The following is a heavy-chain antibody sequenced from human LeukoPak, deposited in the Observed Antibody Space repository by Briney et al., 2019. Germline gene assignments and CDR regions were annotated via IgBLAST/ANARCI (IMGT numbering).Heavy chain of an antibody. J-gene: IGHJ6*02. CDR3: AKDLSYGMDV. V-gene: IGHV3-23*01. CDR1: GFTLSKYS. Sequence: GGSLRLSCAASGFTLSKYSMNWVRQAPGKGLEWVSALSGSGGSTYYADSVKGRFTISRDNSKKTLYLQMSSLRAEDTAVYYCAKDLSYGMDVWGQGTTVTVSS. D-gene: IGHD2/OR15-2a*01. CDR2: LSGSGGST.